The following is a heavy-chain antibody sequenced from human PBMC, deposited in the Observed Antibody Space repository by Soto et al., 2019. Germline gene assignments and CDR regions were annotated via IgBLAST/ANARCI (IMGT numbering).Heavy chain of an antibody. CDR3: ARVTFITMVRGANYYYGMDV. Sequence: ASVKVSCKASGYTFTSYDINWVRQATGQGLEWMGWMNPNSGNTGYAQKFQGRVTMTRNTSISTAYMEMSSLRSEDTAVYYCARVTFITMVRGANYYYGMDVWGQGTTVTVSS. D-gene: IGHD3-10*01. V-gene: IGHV1-8*01. CDR1: GYTFTSYD. CDR2: MNPNSGNT. J-gene: IGHJ6*02.